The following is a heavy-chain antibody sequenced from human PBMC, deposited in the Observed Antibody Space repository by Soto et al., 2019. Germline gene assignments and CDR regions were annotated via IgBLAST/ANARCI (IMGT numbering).Heavy chain of an antibody. CDR3: TTGLSNGYYNFDY. Sequence: PGGSLRLSCAASGITFSNAWMSWVRQAPGKGLEWVGRIKGEADGGTTDYAAPVKGRITISRDHSKDTLYLQMNSLKTEDTAVYYCTTGLSNGYYNFDYWGQGTPVTVSS. CDR2: IKGEADGGTT. J-gene: IGHJ4*02. D-gene: IGHD3-22*01. CDR1: GITFSNAW. V-gene: IGHV3-15*01.